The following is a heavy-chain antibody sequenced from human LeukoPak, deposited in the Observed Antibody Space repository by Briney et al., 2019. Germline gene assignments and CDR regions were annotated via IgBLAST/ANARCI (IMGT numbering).Heavy chain of an antibody. V-gene: IGHV1-18*01. D-gene: IGHD3-10*01. CDR2: ITVYNGHT. Sequence: ASVKVSCKASGYILSNNGITWVRQAPGQWLEWMGWITVYNGHTNYAQNFQDRVTMPTDTSANTAYMELRSLRSDDTAVYYCARGHRTLPPGVRARKQQEAYNYFDPWGQGTLVTVSS. J-gene: IGHJ5*02. CDR3: ARGHRTLPPGVRARKQQEAYNYFDP. CDR1: GYILSNNG.